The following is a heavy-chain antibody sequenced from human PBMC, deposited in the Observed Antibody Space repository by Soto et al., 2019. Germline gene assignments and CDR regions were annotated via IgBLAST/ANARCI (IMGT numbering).Heavy chain of an antibody. CDR1: GFSLSTSGMC. D-gene: IGHD1-7*01. Sequence: SGPTLVNPTQTLTLTCTFSGFSLSTSGMCVTWIRQPPGRALEWLALIDWDGNQYYDSSLRTRLTISKDTSKNQVVLSLTNMDPVDTATYYCARSNSRTTRAFDIWGQGTMVTVSS. V-gene: IGHV2-70*01. CDR2: IDWDGNQ. J-gene: IGHJ3*02. CDR3: ARSNSRTTRAFDI.